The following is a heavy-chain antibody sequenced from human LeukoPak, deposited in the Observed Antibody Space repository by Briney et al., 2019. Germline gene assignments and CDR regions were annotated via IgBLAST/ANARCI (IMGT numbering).Heavy chain of an antibody. J-gene: IGHJ3*02. CDR1: GFTVSSNY. V-gene: IGHV3-66*01. D-gene: IGHD3-22*01. Sequence: GGSLRLSCAASGFTVSSNYMSWVRQAPGKGLEWVSVIYSGGTTYYADSVKGRFTISRDSSKNTLYLQMNSLRAEDTAVYYCARTPSSGYYYVDAFDIWGQGTMVTVSS. CDR3: ARTPSSGYYYVDAFDI. CDR2: IYSGGTT.